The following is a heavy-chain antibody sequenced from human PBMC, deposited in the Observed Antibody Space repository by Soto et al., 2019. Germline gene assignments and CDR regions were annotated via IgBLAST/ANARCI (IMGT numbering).Heavy chain of an antibody. D-gene: IGHD3-16*02. CDR1: GYTFTSYG. V-gene: IGHV1-18*01. Sequence: GASVKVSCKASGYTFTSYGISWVRQAPGQGLEWMGWISAYNGNTNYAQKLQGRVTMTTDTSTSTAYMELRSLRSDDTAVYYCARDERYCDYIWGSYRPPFDYWGQGTLVTVSS. J-gene: IGHJ4*02. CDR2: ISAYNGNT. CDR3: ARDERYCDYIWGSYRPPFDY.